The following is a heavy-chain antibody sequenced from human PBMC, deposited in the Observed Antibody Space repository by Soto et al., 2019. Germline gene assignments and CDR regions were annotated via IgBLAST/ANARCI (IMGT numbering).Heavy chain of an antibody. J-gene: IGHJ4*01. V-gene: IGHV3-72*01. Sequence: GSLRLSCAASGFSLSDHYIDLVRQDPGTGLEWVGRSRDKAQGYSTEYAASVKGRFTTLRDDSKNSVLLQKDSLKSEDTAVYYCARAMYYPGSSGYTRCFEYWGPGTLHTVSS. CDR3: ARAMYYPGSSGYTRCFEY. D-gene: IGHD3-22*01. CDR2: SRDKAQGYST. CDR1: GFSLSDHY.